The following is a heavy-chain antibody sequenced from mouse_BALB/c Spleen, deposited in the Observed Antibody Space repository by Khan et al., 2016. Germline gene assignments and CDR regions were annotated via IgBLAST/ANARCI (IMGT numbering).Heavy chain of an antibody. Sequence: VQLQQPGPDLVKPGASVKISCKASGYSFSGYYKYWVKQSHGKSLEWNGRLNPNNGVTSYNQKFKDKAILTVDKSSSTAYMESRSLTPEDSEVYSCTRGAMDYWDQGSSVTVSS. J-gene: IGHJ4*01. CDR2: LNPNNGVT. CDR3: TRGAMDY. CDR1: GYSFSGYY. V-gene: IGHV1-26*01.